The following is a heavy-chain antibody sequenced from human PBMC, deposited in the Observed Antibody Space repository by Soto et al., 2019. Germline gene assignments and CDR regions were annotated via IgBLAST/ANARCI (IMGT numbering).Heavy chain of an antibody. D-gene: IGHD2-8*01. CDR3: ARDPGYGTNRVCRIFDF. J-gene: IGHJ4*02. CDR1: GDSVTNYF. V-gene: IGHV4-59*02. CDR2: MYHGGRT. Sequence: SETLSLTCTVSGDSVTNYFWSWMRQPPGKGLEWIGHMYHGGRTNYSPSLKSRVTMSLDSSKNQFSLNLSPVTAADTAVYFCARDPGYGTNRVCRIFDFSGQGLLVTVYS.